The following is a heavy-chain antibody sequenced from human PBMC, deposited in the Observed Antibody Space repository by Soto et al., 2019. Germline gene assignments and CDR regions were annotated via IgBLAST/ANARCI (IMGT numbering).Heavy chain of an antibody. J-gene: IGHJ4*02. D-gene: IGHD1-1*01. CDR3: AKSLSASPNYFFDS. CDR1: GFPFSSYT. Sequence: GGSLRLSCAASGFPFSSYTMTWVRQTPGKGLEWVSGISGSGGITYYADSVKGRFTISRDNSNNTLFLQMHSLRADDTAVYYCAKSLSASPNYFFDSWGQGTLVTVSS. CDR2: ISGSGGIT. V-gene: IGHV3-23*01.